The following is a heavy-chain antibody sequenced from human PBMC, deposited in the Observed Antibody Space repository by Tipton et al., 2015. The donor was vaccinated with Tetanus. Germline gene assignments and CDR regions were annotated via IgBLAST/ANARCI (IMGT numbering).Heavy chain of an antibody. CDR3: ARGLGLCTGGSCSF. V-gene: IGHV4-34*01. D-gene: IGHD2-15*01. CDR2: INHSGST. J-gene: IGHJ4*02. CDR1: GASFSGGGY. Sequence: TLSLTCTVPGASFSGGGYWTWIRQTPGKGLERIGEINHSGSTNYNPSLKSRVTMSVDTSKNQFSLKLSSVTAADTAIYYCARGLGLCTGGSCSFWGQGTPVTVSS.